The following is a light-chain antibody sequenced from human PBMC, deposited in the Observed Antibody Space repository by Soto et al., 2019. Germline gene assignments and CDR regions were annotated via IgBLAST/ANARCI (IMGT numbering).Light chain of an antibody. Sequence: QSVLTQPASVSGSPGQSITISCTGTSNDIGGYDYVSWYQQHPGKAPKLMIYDVTYRPSGVSNRFSGSKSGNTASLTISGLQAEDEADYYCCSYTTSTAVIFGGGTKVTVL. CDR3: CSYTTSTAVI. V-gene: IGLV2-14*03. CDR1: SNDIGGYDY. CDR2: DVT. J-gene: IGLJ2*01.